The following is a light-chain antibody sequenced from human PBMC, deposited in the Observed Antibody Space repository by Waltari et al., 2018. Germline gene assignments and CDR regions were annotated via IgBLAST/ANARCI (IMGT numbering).Light chain of an antibody. CDR3: QSADGSGAYRA. J-gene: IGLJ2*01. CDR1: ALPKPY. V-gene: IGLV3-25*03. Sequence: SYRLTQPPSVSVPPGQTARITCSGDALPKPYSYWYQQKAGQAPVLVIYKDTERASGIPERFSGSSSGTTVTLTIRGAQAEDEADYYCQSADGSGAYRAFGGGTKLTVL. CDR2: KDT.